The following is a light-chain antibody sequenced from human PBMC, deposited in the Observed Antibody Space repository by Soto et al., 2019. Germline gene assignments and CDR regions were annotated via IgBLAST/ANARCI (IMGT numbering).Light chain of an antibody. V-gene: IGKV1-5*01. J-gene: IGKJ1*01. CDR1: QTISSW. Sequence: DIQMTQSPSTLSGSVGDRVTITCRASQTISSWLAWYQQKPGKAPKLLIYDASSLESGVPQRFSGSGSGTEFTLTISSLQTDDFSTYYCQQYNSYSPTFGQGTKVDIK. CDR3: QQYNSYSPT. CDR2: DAS.